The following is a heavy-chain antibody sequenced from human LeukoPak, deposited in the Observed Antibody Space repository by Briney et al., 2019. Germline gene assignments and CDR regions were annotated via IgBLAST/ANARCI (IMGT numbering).Heavy chain of an antibody. Sequence: GGSLRLSCAASGFTFSSYSMNWARQAPGKGLEWVSSISSSSSYIYYADSVKGRFTISRDNAKNSLYLQMNSLRAEDTAVYCCARRATTERGYSYGLDYWGQGTLVTVSS. CDR1: GFTFSSYS. J-gene: IGHJ4*02. CDR2: ISSSSSYI. V-gene: IGHV3-21*01. D-gene: IGHD5-18*01. CDR3: ARRATTERGYSYGLDY.